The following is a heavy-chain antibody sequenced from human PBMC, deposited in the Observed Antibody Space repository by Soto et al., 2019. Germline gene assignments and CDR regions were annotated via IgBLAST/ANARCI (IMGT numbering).Heavy chain of an antibody. D-gene: IGHD1-26*01. CDR1: GYSFTNYW. CDR3: ARREMSTPYFEY. CDR2: IYPGDSDT. Sequence: PGGSLKISCKGSGYSFTNYWIGWERQMPGKGLEWMGIIYPGDSDTRYRPSFQGQVTISADKSINTAYLQWSSLKASDTAIYYCARREMSTPYFEYWGQGSLVTVS. V-gene: IGHV5-51*01. J-gene: IGHJ4*02.